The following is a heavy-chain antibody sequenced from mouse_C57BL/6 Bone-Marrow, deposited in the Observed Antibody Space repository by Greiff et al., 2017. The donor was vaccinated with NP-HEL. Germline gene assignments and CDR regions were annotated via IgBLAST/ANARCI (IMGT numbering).Heavy chain of an antibody. CDR2: IYPGSGNT. CDR3: ARRNWEGGFAY. Sequence: QVQLQQSGPELVKPGASVKISCKASGYSFTSYYIHWVKQRPGQGLEWIGWIYPGSGNTKYNEKFKGKATLTADTSSSTAYMQLSRLTAEDSAVYYCARRNWEGGFAYWGQGTLVTVSA. V-gene: IGHV1-66*01. J-gene: IGHJ3*01. CDR1: GYSFTSYY. D-gene: IGHD4-1*01.